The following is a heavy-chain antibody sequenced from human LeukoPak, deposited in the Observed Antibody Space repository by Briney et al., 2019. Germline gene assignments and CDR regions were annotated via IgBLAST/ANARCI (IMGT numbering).Heavy chain of an antibody. J-gene: IGHJ4*02. CDR1: GYTFTGYY. D-gene: IGHD5-12*01. CDR2: INPNSGGT. CDR3: ARVSRIKGVATTLGY. Sequence: GASVKASCKASGYTFTGYYMHWVRQAPGQGLEWMGWINPNSGGTNYAQKFQGRVTMTRDTSISTAYMELSRLRSDDTAVYYCARVSRIKGVATTLGYWGQGTLVTVSS. V-gene: IGHV1-2*02.